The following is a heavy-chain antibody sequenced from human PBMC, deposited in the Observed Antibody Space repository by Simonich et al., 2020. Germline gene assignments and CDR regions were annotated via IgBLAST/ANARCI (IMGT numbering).Heavy chain of an antibody. D-gene: IGHD2-15*01. J-gene: IGHJ4*02. CDR2: IWYDGSNK. CDR1: GFTFSSYG. CDR3: ARDRYCSGGSCYYFDY. Sequence: QVQLVESGGGVVQPGRSLRLSCAASGFTFSSYGMHWVRQAPGKGLEWVAVIWYDGSNKYYADSVKGRFTISGDNSKNTLYLQMNSLRAEDTAVYYCARDRYCSGGSCYYFDYWGQGTLVTVSS. V-gene: IGHV3-33*01.